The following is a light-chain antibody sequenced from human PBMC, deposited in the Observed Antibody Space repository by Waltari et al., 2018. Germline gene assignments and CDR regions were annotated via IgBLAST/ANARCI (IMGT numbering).Light chain of an antibody. V-gene: IGLV2-14*03. CDR1: RSDLGGYDY. Sequence: QSALTQPVSVSGSPGPSIAISCTGTRSDLGGYDYVCWYQQHPVKVPKLMIYDVSARPSGVSNRFSGSKSGNTASLTISGLQAEDEADYYCTSFTSSRTYVFGTGTKVTVL. J-gene: IGLJ1*01. CDR3: TSFTSSRTYV. CDR2: DVS.